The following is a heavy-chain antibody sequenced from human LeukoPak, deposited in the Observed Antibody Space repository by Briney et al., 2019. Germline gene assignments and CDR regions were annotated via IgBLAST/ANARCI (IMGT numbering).Heavy chain of an antibody. D-gene: IGHD3-9*01. CDR1: GYTFTSYY. CDR3: ARSPDILTGENFDY. CDR2: INPSGGST. V-gene: IGHV1-46*01. Sequence: GASVKVSCKASGYTFTSYYMHWVRQAPGQGLEWMGIINPSGGSTSYAQKFQGRVTMTRDMSTSTVYMEVSRLRSDDTAVYYCARSPDILTGENFDYWGQGTLVTVSS. J-gene: IGHJ4*02.